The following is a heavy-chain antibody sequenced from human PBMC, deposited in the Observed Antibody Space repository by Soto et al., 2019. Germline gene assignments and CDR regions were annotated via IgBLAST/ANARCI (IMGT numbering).Heavy chain of an antibody. Sequence: QVQLVESGGGLVKPGGSLRLSCAASGFTFSDCYMSWVRQAPGKGLEWVSYISSISTYANYADSVKGRFTISRDNAKNSLDLQMNSLRDDDTALYYCARLADCSNNICSYGMDVWGQGTTVTVSS. V-gene: IGHV3-11*06. CDR1: GFTFSDCY. J-gene: IGHJ6*02. CDR3: ARLADCSNNICSYGMDV. CDR2: ISSISTYA. D-gene: IGHD4-4*01.